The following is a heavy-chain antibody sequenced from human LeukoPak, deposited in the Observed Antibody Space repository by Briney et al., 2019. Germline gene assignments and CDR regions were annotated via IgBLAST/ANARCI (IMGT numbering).Heavy chain of an antibody. J-gene: IGHJ4*02. Sequence: SETLSLTCTVSGDSISSYYWNWIRQPPGKGLEWIGSIFYSGSTYYNPSLKSRVTISADMSKNQFFLELSSVTAADTAVYYCARNSGWLHLIYYFDYWGQGTLVTVSS. D-gene: IGHD5-24*01. CDR3: ARNSGWLHLIYYFDY. CDR1: GDSISSYY. CDR2: IFYSGST. V-gene: IGHV4-59*12.